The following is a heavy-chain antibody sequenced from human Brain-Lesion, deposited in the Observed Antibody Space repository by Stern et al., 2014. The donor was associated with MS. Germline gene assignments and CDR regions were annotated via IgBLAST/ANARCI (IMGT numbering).Heavy chain of an antibody. Sequence: QLQLQESGPGLVKPSETLSLTCAVSGDSISSYTHYWAWIRQPPGKGLEWIGRVYYSGATYYNPYLQSPVTISVHPPKNPFSLRLNSVTAADTAVYYCAKHACTGAACPFDLWGQGTLVTVSS. V-gene: IGHV4-39*01. D-gene: IGHD2-8*02. CDR3: AKHACTGAACPFDL. CDR2: VYYSGAT. CDR1: GDSISSYTHY. J-gene: IGHJ4*02.